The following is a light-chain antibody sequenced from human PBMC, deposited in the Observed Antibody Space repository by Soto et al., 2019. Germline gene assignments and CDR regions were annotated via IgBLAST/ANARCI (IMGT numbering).Light chain of an antibody. CDR3: LILYSGNQRV. J-gene: IGLJ1*01. V-gene: IGLV7-46*01. CDR2: DTN. CDR1: TGTVTSGHY. Sequence: QAVVTQEPSLTVSPGETVTLTCGSSTGTVTSGHYPYRFQQRPGQAPTTLIYDTNNKYSWTPDRFSGSLLGGKAALTLSGAQPEDEGDYYCLILYSGNQRVFGTGTKLTVL.